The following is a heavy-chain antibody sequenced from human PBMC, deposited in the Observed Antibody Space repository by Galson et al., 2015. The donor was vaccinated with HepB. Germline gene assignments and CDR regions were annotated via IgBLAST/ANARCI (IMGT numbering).Heavy chain of an antibody. Sequence: QSGAEVKKPGESLKISCKGSGYSFTGYWIGWVRQMPGKGLEWMGIIYPGDSDTRYSPSFQGQVTISADKSISTAYLQWSSLKASDTAMYYCARHRGLGYQLPIFYYYYMDVWGKGTTVTVSS. CDR1: GYSFTGYW. CDR3: ARHRGLGYQLPIFYYYYMDV. CDR2: IYPGDSDT. V-gene: IGHV5-51*01. J-gene: IGHJ6*03. D-gene: IGHD2-2*01.